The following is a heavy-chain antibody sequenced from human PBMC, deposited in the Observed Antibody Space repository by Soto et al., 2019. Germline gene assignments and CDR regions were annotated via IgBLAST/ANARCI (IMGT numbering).Heavy chain of an antibody. V-gene: IGHV4-39*01. CDR2: IYYSGST. J-gene: IGHJ3*02. CDR1: GGSIISSYY. Sequence: SETLSLTCAVSGGSIISSYYWGWIRQPPGKGLEWIGSIYYSGSTYYNPSLKSRVTISVDTSKNQFSLKLSSVTAADTAVYYGARRGRSNRSNAFDIWGQGTMVTVSS. CDR3: ARRGRSNRSNAFDI. D-gene: IGHD3-3*01.